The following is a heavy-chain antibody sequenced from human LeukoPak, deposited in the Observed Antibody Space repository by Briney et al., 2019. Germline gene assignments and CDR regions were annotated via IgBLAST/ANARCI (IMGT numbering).Heavy chain of an antibody. J-gene: IGHJ4*02. D-gene: IGHD3-16*02. CDR1: GFTFSSYG. V-gene: IGHV3-33*01. CDR3: ARERIMITFGGVIAKVLDY. Sequence: GGSLRLSWAASGFTFSSYGMHWVRKAPGKGLEWVAVIWYDGSNKYYADSVKGRFTISRDNSKNTLYLQMNSLRAEDTAVYYCARERIMITFGGVIAKVLDYWGQGTLVTVSS. CDR2: IWYDGSNK.